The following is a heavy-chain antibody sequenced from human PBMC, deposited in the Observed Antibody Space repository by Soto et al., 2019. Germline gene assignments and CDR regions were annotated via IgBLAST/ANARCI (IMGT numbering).Heavy chain of an antibody. CDR1: GFSFSSYA. D-gene: IGHD1-1*01. J-gene: IGHJ4*02. V-gene: IGHV3-23*01. CDR3: AEDRERDARYEGY. CDR2: ISGSDGST. Sequence: GGSLILSWVASGFSFSSYAMTWVRQAPGKGLEWVSVISGSDGSTYYADSVKGRFTISRDNSKNTLYLQMNSLRAEDTAGYYCAEDRERDARYEGYWGQRNRVT.